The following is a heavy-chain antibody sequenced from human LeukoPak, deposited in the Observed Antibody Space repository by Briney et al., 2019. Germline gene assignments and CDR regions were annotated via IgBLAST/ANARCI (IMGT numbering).Heavy chain of an antibody. CDR2: IIPILGTA. D-gene: IGHD2-2*01. J-gene: IGHJ3*02. V-gene: IGHV1-69*01. Sequence: SVKVSCKASGGTFSSYAISWVRQAPGQGLEWMGGIIPILGTANYAQKFQGRVTITADESTSTAYMELSSLRSEDTAVYYCARDPRRYCSSTSCYVADAFDIWGQGTMVTVSS. CDR1: GGTFSSYA. CDR3: ARDPRRYCSSTSCYVADAFDI.